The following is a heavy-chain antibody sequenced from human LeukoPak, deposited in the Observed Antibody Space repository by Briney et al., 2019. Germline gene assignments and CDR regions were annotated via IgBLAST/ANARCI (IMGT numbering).Heavy chain of an antibody. CDR3: ARLTSSWSFDY. D-gene: IGHD6-13*01. Sequence: GESLKISCKGSGYSFTNCWIGWVRQMPGKGLEWMGIISPDGSDTRYSPSFQGQVTISADKSNTTAYLQWSSLKASDTAMYYCARLTSSWSFDYWGQGTLVTVSS. CDR2: ISPDGSDT. J-gene: IGHJ4*02. CDR1: GYSFTNCW. V-gene: IGHV5-51*01.